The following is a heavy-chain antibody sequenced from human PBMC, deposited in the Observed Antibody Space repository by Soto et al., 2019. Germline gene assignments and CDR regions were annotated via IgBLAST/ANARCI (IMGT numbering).Heavy chain of an antibody. Sequence: QVQLVESGGGVVQPGRSLRLSCAASGFTFSSYAMHWVRQAPGKGLEWVAVISYDGSNKYYADSVKGRFTISRDNYKNTLYLQMNSLRAEDTAVYYCARDTVPRGPYSSSWYWFDPWGQGTLVTVSS. D-gene: IGHD6-13*01. J-gene: IGHJ5*02. CDR1: GFTFSSYA. V-gene: IGHV3-30-3*01. CDR2: ISYDGSNK. CDR3: ARDTVPRGPYSSSWYWFDP.